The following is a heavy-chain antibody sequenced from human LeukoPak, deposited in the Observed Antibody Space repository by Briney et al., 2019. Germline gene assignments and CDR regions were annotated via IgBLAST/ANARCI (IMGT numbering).Heavy chain of an antibody. D-gene: IGHD3-9*01. Sequence: ASVKVSCKASGYTFTSYGISWVRQAPGQGLEWMGWISAYNGNTNYAQKLQGRVTMTTDTSTSTAYMELRSLRSDDTAVYYCVTVLRYFDWPFWGQGTLVTVSS. V-gene: IGHV1-18*01. CDR2: ISAYNGNT. CDR1: GYTFTSYG. J-gene: IGHJ4*02. CDR3: VTVLRYFDWPF.